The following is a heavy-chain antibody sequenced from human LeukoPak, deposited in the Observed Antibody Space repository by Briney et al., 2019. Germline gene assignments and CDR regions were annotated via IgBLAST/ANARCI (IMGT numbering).Heavy chain of an antibody. CDR1: GYTFTGYY. Sequence: GASVKVSCKASGYTFTGYYIHWVRQAPGQGLEWVGWINPNSGGTNYAQKFQGRVTMTRDTSISTAYMELSRLRSDDTAVYYCARGPHWDPHFDYWGQGTLVTVSS. V-gene: IGHV1-2*02. J-gene: IGHJ4*02. CDR3: ARGPHWDPHFDY. D-gene: IGHD7-27*01. CDR2: INPNSGGT.